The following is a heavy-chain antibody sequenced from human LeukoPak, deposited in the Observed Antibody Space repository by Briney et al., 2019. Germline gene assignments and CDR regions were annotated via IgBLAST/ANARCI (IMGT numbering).Heavy chain of an antibody. CDR3: ARDKIVGATHFDY. Sequence: GGSLRLSCAASGFTFSNYGMHWVRQAPGKGLEWVANIKQDGSEKYYVDSVKGRFTISRDNAKNSLYLQMNSLRAEDTAVYYCARDKIVGATHFDYWGQGTLVTVSS. J-gene: IGHJ4*02. CDR2: IKQDGSEK. CDR1: GFTFSNYG. D-gene: IGHD1-26*01. V-gene: IGHV3-7*01.